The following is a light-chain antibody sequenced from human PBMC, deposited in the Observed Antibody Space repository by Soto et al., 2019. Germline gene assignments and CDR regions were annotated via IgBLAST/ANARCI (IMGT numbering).Light chain of an antibody. V-gene: IGLV2-14*03. CDR1: SSDVGNNNY. CDR3: SSFTGSSYV. CDR2: DVT. Sequence: QSVLTQPASVSGPPGQSITISCTGTSSDVGNNNYVSWYQHNPGRAPKVMICDVTNRPSGVSNRFSGSKSGNTASLTISGLQAEDEADYYCSSFTGSSYVFGTGTKLTVL. J-gene: IGLJ1*01.